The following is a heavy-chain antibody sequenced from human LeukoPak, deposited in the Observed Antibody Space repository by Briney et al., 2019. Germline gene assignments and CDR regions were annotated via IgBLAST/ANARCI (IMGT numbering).Heavy chain of an antibody. J-gene: IGHJ2*01. CDR3: ARTPDGWYFDL. D-gene: IGHD5-24*01. Sequence: QVQLQESGHGLVKPSETLSLTCTVSCGATSSYYCCWIRRPAATALTWIGYIYYSGSTNYNPSLKSRVTISVDTSKNQFSLKLSSVTAADTAVYYCARTPDGWYFDLWGRGTLVTVSS. V-gene: IGHV4-59*13. CDR2: IYYSGST. CDR1: CGATSSYY.